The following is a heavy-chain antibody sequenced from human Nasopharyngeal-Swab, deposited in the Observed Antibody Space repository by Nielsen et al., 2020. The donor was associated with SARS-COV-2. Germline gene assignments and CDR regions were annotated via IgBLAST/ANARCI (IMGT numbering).Heavy chain of an antibody. J-gene: IGHJ6*02. CDR3: ARPRRELRVYYGMDV. D-gene: IGHD1-7*01. Sequence: GESLKISCAASGFTFSTYAMNWVRQAPGKGLEWVAVISYDGPNKYYADSVKGRFTVSRDNSKNTLYLQMTSLRAEDTAVYYCARPRRELRVYYGMDVWGQGTTVTVSS. V-gene: IGHV3-30-3*01. CDR2: ISYDGPNK. CDR1: GFTFSTYA.